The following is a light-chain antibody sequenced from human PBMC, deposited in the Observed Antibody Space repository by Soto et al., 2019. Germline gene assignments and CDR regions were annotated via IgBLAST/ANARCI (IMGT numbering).Light chain of an antibody. V-gene: IGKV1-5*03. J-gene: IGKJ4*01. CDR1: QSISNW. CDR3: QQYNSYSPRLT. CDR2: RAS. Sequence: DIQMTQSPSTLSASVGDRVTITCRASQSISNWLAWYQQKPGKAPKLLIYRASSLESGVPSRFSGSGSGTELTLSICSLQPDDFATYYCQQYNSYSPRLTFGGGTQVETK.